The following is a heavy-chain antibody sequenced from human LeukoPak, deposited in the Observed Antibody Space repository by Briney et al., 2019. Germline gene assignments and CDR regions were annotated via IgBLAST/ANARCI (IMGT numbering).Heavy chain of an antibody. CDR3: ARDLLYCSSTSCHNNWFDP. CDR2: IYYSGIT. D-gene: IGHD2-2*01. J-gene: IGHJ5*02. CDR1: GGSISSGDYY. Sequence: SETLSLXCTVSGGSISSGDYYWSWIRQPPGKGLEWIGYIYYSGITYYNPSLKSRVTISVDASKNQFSLKLSSVTAADTAVYYCARDLLYCSSTSCHNNWFDPWGQGTLVTVSS. V-gene: IGHV4-30-4*08.